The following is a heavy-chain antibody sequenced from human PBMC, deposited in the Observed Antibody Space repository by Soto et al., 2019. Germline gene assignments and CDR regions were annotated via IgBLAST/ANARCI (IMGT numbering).Heavy chain of an antibody. CDR1: GYPFSNNW. J-gene: IGHJ4*02. V-gene: IGHV3-7*04. CDR2: IKQDGSET. CDR3: AGDRRYFDY. Sequence: EVQLVESGGGLIQAGGSLRLSCAVSGYPFSNNWMSWVRQAPGKGLEWVANIKQDGSETYYVDSVKGRFTISRDNAKNSLYLQMNSLRAEDTAVYYCAGDRRYFDYWGQGTLVTVSS.